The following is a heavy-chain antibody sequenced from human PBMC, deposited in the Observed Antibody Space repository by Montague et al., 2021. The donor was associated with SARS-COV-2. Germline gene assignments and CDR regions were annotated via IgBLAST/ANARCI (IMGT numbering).Heavy chain of an antibody. Sequence: TLSLTCTVSGGSISSGGYYWSWIRQHPGKGLEWIGYIYYSGSTYYNPSLKSRVTISVDTSKNQFSLKLSSVTAADTAVYYCAREGGLRYFDRLLRSDYYYHSMDVWGQGTTVTVSS. CDR2: IYYSGST. D-gene: IGHD3-9*01. CDR3: AREGGLRYFDRLLRSDYYYHSMDV. J-gene: IGHJ6*02. V-gene: IGHV4-31*03. CDR1: GGSISSGGYY.